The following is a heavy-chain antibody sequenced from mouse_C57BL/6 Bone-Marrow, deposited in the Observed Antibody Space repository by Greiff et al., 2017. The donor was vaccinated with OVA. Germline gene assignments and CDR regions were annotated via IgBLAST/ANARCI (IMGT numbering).Heavy chain of an antibody. Sequence: VKLEESGAELVMPGASVKLSCKASGYTFTTYSIEWVKQNHGQSLEWIGNVHPYNNYTTYNEKFKGKATLTVEKSYSTAYLELSRLTSDDSAVYYCARPGVYDVDWFAYWGQGTLVTVSA. CDR3: ARPGVYDVDWFAY. D-gene: IGHD2-12*01. V-gene: IGHV1-47*01. CDR2: VHPYNNYT. J-gene: IGHJ3*01. CDR1: GYTFTTYS.